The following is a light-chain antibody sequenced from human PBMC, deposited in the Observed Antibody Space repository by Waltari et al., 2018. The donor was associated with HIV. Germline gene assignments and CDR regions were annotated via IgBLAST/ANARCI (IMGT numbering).Light chain of an antibody. V-gene: IGLV3-1*01. CDR2: EDN. J-gene: IGLJ2*01. CDR3: QAWDDSIAI. Sequence: YEVTQPPSVSVSPGQTANITCSGDKLGDKYAYWYQQRPGQSPVLVIYEDNKRPSGIPERFSGSNSGNAATLTISGTQAVDEADYYCQAWDDSIAIFGGGTKLTVL. CDR1: KLGDKY.